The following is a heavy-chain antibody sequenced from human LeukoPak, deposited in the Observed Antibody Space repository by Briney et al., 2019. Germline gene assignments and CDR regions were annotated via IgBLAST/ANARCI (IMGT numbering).Heavy chain of an antibody. V-gene: IGHV4-4*02. J-gene: IGHJ4*02. CDR1: GGSITSTNY. CDR3: AREGGPYRPLDY. Sequence: PSGTLSLTCGVSGGSITSTNYWTWVRQPSGKGLEWIGEVNLQSSTNYNPSLMGRVAISVDMSENHISLQLTSVTAADTAVYYCAREGGPYRPLDYSGQGTLVTVSS. CDR2: VNLQSST.